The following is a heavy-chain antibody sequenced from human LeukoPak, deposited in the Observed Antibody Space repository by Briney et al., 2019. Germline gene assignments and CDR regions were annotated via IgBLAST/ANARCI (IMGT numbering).Heavy chain of an antibody. J-gene: IGHJ6*02. CDR1: GITPFH. Sequence: SETLSLTCSVSGITPFHWSWIRQTPGKGLEWIGHITFTGNTNYNPSLKSRVTISLGTSNNQFSLELKAVTAADTAVYYCAKGGSTNFYYGDVWGQGTTVTVSS. D-gene: IGHD2/OR15-2a*01. CDR3: AKGGSTNFYYGDV. CDR2: ITFTGNT. V-gene: IGHV4-59*01.